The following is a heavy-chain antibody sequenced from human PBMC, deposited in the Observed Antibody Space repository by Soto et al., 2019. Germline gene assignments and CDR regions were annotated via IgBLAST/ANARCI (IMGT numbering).Heavy chain of an antibody. J-gene: IGHJ6*02. D-gene: IGHD7-27*01. CDR1: GDSVSSNSAA. CDR2: TYYRSKWYN. V-gene: IGHV6-1*01. CDR3: ARDHGKTGDSRVYYYYGMDV. Sequence: SQTLSLTCAISGDSVSSNSAAWNWIRQSPSRGLEWLGRTYYRSKWYNDYAVSVKSRITINPDTSKNQFSLQLNSVTPEDTAVYYCARDHGKTGDSRVYYYYGMDVWGQGTTVTV.